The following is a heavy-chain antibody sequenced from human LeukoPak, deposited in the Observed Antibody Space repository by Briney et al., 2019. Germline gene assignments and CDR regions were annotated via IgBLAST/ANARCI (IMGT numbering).Heavy chain of an antibody. V-gene: IGHV1-2*04. CDR1: GYTFTGYY. CDR2: INPNSGGT. J-gene: IGHJ6*04. CDR3: ARAKSSYYCSSTSCYYYYYGMDV. D-gene: IGHD2-2*01. Sequence: ASVKVSCKASGYTFTGYYMHWVRQAPGQGLEWMGWINPNSGGTNYAQKFQGWVTMTRDTSISTAYMELSRLRSDDTAVYYCARAKSSYYCSSTSCYYYYYGMDVWGKGTTVTVSS.